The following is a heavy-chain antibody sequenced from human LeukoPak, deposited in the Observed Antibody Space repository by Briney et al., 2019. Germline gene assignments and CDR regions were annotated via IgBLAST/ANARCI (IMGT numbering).Heavy chain of an antibody. V-gene: IGHV5-51*01. Sequence: GESLKLSCKGSGYSFTRYWIAWVRQMPGKGLEWMGIIYPGDSDTKYSPSFQGHVIFSADKSISTAYLEWSSLKASDTAMYYCASQGASGPLDYWGQGTVVTVSS. CDR2: IYPGDSDT. CDR3: ASQGASGPLDY. CDR1: GYSFTRYW. J-gene: IGHJ4*02.